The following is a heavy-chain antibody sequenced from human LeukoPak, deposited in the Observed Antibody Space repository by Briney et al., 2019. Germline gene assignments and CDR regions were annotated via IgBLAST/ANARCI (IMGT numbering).Heavy chain of an antibody. CDR3: ARLGDILTGCSVDAFDI. J-gene: IGHJ3*02. CDR2: IWYDGSNK. Sequence: PGGSLRPSCAASGFTFSSYGMHWVRQAPGKGLEWVAVIWYDGSNKYYADSVKGRFTISRDNSKNTLYLQMNSLRAEDTAVYYCARLGDILTGCSVDAFDIWGQGTMVTVSS. V-gene: IGHV3-33*01. CDR1: GFTFSSYG. D-gene: IGHD3-9*01.